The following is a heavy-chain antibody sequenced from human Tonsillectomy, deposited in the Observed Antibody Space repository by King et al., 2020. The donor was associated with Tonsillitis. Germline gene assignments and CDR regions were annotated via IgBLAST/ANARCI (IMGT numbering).Heavy chain of an antibody. CDR3: ARTWRRVSPAVWGGSY. Sequence: VQLVESGGGLVQPGGSLRLSCAASGLTFSSYAMSWVRQASGKGLEWVSVISARASSTFYADPVKGRFTVSRDNSKNTLYLQKNSLSVVDTAIYYCARTWRRVSPAVWGGSYRGPGTMVTVSS. CDR1: GLTFSSYA. D-gene: IGHD3-16*01. J-gene: IGHJ1*01. V-gene: IGHV3-23*04. CDR2: ISARASST.